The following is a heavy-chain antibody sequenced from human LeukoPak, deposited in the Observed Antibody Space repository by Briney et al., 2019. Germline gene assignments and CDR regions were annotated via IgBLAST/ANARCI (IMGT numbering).Heavy chain of an antibody. J-gene: IGHJ4*02. CDR3: ARRGLLRYFDWRY. CDR2: IYYSGST. Sequence: SETLSLTCTVSGGSISSSSYYWGWTRQPPGKGLEWIGSIYYSGSTYYNPSLKSRVTISVDTSKNQFPLKLSSVTAADTAVYYCARRGLLRYFDWRYWGQGTLVAVSS. V-gene: IGHV4-39*01. D-gene: IGHD3-9*01. CDR1: GGSISSSSYY.